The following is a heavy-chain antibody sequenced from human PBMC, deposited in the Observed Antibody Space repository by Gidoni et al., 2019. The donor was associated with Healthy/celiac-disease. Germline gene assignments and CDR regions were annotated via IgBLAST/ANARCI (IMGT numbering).Heavy chain of an antibody. CDR1: GFTFDDYA. Sequence: EVQLVESGGGLVQPGRSLRLSCAASGFTFDDYAMHWVRQAPGKGLEWVSGISWNSGSIGYADSVKGRFTISRDNAKNSLYLQMNSLRAEDTALYYCAKGRITMVRGGGNYFDYWGQGTLVTVSS. V-gene: IGHV3-9*01. D-gene: IGHD3-10*01. CDR3: AKGRITMVRGGGNYFDY. CDR2: ISWNSGSI. J-gene: IGHJ4*02.